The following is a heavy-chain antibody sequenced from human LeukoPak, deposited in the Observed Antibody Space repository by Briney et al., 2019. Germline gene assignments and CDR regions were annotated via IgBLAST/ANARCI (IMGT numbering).Heavy chain of an antibody. D-gene: IGHD7-27*01. CDR2: IKEDGSEK. J-gene: IGHJ4*02. Sequence: GGSLRLSCAASGFTFSNDWMSWVRQAPGKGLEWVANIKEDGSEKYYVDSVKGRFTISRDNARNSLYLQMNSLRAEDTAVYYCASGRTLGYWGQGTLVTVSS. CDR1: GFTFSNDW. CDR3: ASGRTLGY. V-gene: IGHV3-7*01.